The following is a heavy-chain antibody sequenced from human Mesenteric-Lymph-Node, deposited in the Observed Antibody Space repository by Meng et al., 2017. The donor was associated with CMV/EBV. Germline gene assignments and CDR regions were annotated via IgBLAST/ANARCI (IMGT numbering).Heavy chain of an antibody. D-gene: IGHD3-22*01. Sequence: GESLKISCAASGFTFSSYSMNWVRQAPGKGLEWVSSISSSSSYIYYADSVKGRFTISRDNAKNSLYLQMNSLRAEDTAVYYCARVTRYYYDSSGYFDYWGQGTLVTVSS. V-gene: IGHV3-21*01. CDR3: ARVTRYYYDSSGYFDY. CDR1: GFTFSSYS. J-gene: IGHJ4*02. CDR2: ISSSSSYI.